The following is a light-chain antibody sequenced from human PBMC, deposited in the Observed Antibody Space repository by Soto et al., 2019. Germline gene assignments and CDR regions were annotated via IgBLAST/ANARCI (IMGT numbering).Light chain of an antibody. V-gene: IGKV3-11*01. CDR3: QQRSNWPIT. J-gene: IGKJ5*01. Sequence: EIVLTQSPGTLSLSPGERATLSCRASQSVSSSYLAWYQQKPGQAPRLLIYDASNRATGIPARFSGGGSGTDFTLTISGLEPEDFAVYYCQQRSNWPITFGQGTDWRL. CDR2: DAS. CDR1: QSVSSSY.